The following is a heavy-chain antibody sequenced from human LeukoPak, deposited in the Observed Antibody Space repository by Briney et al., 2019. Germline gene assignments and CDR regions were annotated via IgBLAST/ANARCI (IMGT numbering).Heavy chain of an antibody. J-gene: IGHJ3*01. CDR1: GLTFSFFT. CDR2: ISGDTTYI. V-gene: IGHV3-21*01. CDR3: ARRGTDARFSFFDV. D-gene: IGHD1-1*01. Sequence: GGSLSLSCAASGLTFSFFTMHWVRHIPGESPEWLSSISGDTTYIYYADSIKGRFTISRDNTNTSLFLQMNSLRAEDTATYFCARRGTDARFSFFDVWGQGTMVTVSS.